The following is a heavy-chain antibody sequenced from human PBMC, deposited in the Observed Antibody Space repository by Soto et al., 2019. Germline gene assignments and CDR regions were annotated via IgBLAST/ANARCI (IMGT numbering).Heavy chain of an antibody. CDR1: GFTFSSYG. Sequence: GGSLRLSCAASGFTFSSYGMHWVRQAPGKGLEWVAVIWYDGSNKYYADSVKGRFTISRDNSKNTLYLQMNSLRAEGTAVYYCAREKQQLVQGYNWFDPWGQGTLVTVSS. V-gene: IGHV3-33*01. CDR2: IWYDGSNK. J-gene: IGHJ5*02. CDR3: AREKQQLVQGYNWFDP. D-gene: IGHD6-13*01.